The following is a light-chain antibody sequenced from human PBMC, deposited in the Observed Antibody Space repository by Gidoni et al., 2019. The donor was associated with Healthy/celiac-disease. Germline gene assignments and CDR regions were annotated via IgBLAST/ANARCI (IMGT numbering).Light chain of an antibody. Sequence: QSALTQPASVSGSPAQSSTISSPGTSSDVGGYNYCSWYQQHPGKAPKLMIYEVSNRPSGVSNRFSGSKSGNTASLTISGLQAEDEADYYCSSYTSSSTLVFGTGTKVTVL. CDR1: SSDVGGYNY. CDR2: EVS. J-gene: IGLJ1*01. CDR3: SSYTSSSTLV. V-gene: IGLV2-14*01.